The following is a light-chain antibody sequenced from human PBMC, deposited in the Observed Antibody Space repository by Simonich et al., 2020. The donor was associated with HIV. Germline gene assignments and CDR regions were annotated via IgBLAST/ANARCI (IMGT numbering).Light chain of an antibody. CDR3: QQYYSTPLT. CDR2: AAA. V-gene: IGKV1-NL1*01. Sequence: DIQMTQSPSTLSASVGDRVTITCRASQCISSWLAWYQQKPGKAPKLLLYAAARLQSGVPSRFSGSGSGTDYSLTISSLQPEDFATYYCQQYYSTPLTFGGGTKVEIK. CDR1: QCISSW. J-gene: IGKJ4*01.